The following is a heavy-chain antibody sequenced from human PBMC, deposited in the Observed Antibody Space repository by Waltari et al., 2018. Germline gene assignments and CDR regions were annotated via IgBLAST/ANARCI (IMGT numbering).Heavy chain of an antibody. CDR3: ARHYGETYGMDV. CDR1: GGSISSYY. J-gene: IGHJ6*02. V-gene: IGHV4-59*08. D-gene: IGHD4-17*01. Sequence: QVQLQESGPGLVKPSETLSLTCTVSGGSISSYYWSWIRQPPGKGLEWIGYINYMGSTNNNPSLKSRVTISVDTSKNQFSLKLSSVTAADTAVYYCARHYGETYGMDVWGQGTTVTVSS. CDR2: INYMGST.